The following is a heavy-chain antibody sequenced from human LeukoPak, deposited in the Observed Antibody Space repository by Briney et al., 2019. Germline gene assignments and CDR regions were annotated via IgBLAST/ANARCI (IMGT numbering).Heavy chain of an antibody. CDR2: INDGGTT. Sequence: PSGTLSLTCAVYGASFSGYYWSWIRQPPGKGLECIGEINDGGTTNYNPSLKSRVSISIDRSKNHFYLILTSVTAADTATYYCARSFYSNYDKWFDPWGQGTLVTVSS. CDR1: GASFSGYY. D-gene: IGHD4-11*01. CDR3: ARSFYSNYDKWFDP. J-gene: IGHJ5*02. V-gene: IGHV4-34*01.